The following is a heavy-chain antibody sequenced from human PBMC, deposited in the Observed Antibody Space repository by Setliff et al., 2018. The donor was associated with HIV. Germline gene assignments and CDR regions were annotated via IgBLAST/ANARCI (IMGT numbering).Heavy chain of an antibody. CDR2: IYYSGST. D-gene: IGHD2-2*01. Sequence: SETLSLTCTVSGGSISSYYWSWSRQPPGKGLEWIGYIYYSGSTNYYPSLRSRVTISVDTSKNQFSLKLTSVTAADTAVYFCARSSRGEGAAFDIWGQGTKVTVSS. J-gene: IGHJ3*02. CDR3: ARSSRGEGAAFDI. V-gene: IGHV4-59*01. CDR1: GGSISSYY.